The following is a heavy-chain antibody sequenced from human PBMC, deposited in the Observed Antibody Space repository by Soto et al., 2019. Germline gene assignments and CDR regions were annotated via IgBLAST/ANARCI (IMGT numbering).Heavy chain of an antibody. D-gene: IGHD4-17*01. CDR1: GFTFSSYG. CDR2: ISYDGSNK. CDR3: AEETVTEYYYYYYGMDV. Sequence: QVQLVESGGGVVQPGRSLRLSCAASGFTFSSYGMHWVRQAPGKGLEWVAVISYDGSNKYYADSVKGRFTISRDNSKNTLYLQMNSLRAEDTAVYYCAEETVTEYYYYYYGMDVWGQGTTVTVSS. J-gene: IGHJ6*02. V-gene: IGHV3-30*18.